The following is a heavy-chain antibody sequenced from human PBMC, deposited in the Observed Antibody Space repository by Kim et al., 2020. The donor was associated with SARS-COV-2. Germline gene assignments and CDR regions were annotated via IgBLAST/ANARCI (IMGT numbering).Heavy chain of an antibody. CDR2: ISSDGSST. Sequence: GGSLRLSCAASGFTFSSYWMHWVRQAPGKGLVWVSRISSDGSSTSYADSVKGRFTISRDNAKNTLYLQMNSLRAEDTAVYYCASDYDYYSSGFDYWGQGTPVTVSS. V-gene: IGHV3-74*01. J-gene: IGHJ4*02. CDR1: GFTFSSYW. D-gene: IGHD3-22*01. CDR3: ASDYDYYSSGFDY.